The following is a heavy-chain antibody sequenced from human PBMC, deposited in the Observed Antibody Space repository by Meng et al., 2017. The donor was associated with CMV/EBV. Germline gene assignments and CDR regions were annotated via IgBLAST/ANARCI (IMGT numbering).Heavy chain of an antibody. D-gene: IGHD1-1*01. CDR3: ARINELNLDY. V-gene: IGHV2-70D*14. J-gene: IGHJ4*02. CDR1: GFSLSTSGMR. CDR2: IDWDDDK. Sequence: SGPTLVKPTQTLTLTCTFSGFSLSTSGMRVSWIRQPPGKALEWLARIDWDDDKFYSTSLKTRLTISEDTSKNQVVLTMTNMDPVDTATYYCARINELNLDYWGQGTLVTVSS.